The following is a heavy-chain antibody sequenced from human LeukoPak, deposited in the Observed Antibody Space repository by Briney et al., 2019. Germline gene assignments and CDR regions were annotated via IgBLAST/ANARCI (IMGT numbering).Heavy chain of an antibody. CDR1: GYTFTGYY. Sequence: WASVKVSCKASGYTFTGYYMHWVRQAPGQGLEWMGWINPNSGGTNYAQKFQGRVTMTRDTSISTAYMELSRLRSDDTAVYYCARAWAVYYYDSSGVNWFDPWGQGTLVTVSS. J-gene: IGHJ5*02. CDR2: INPNSGGT. D-gene: IGHD3-22*01. CDR3: ARAWAVYYYDSSGVNWFDP. V-gene: IGHV1-2*02.